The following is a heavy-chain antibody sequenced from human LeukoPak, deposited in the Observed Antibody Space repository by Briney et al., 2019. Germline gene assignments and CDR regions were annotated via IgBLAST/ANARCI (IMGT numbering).Heavy chain of an antibody. CDR2: INPNSGGT. D-gene: IGHD6-19*01. J-gene: IGHJ4*02. Sequence: ASVKVSCKASGYTFTGYYMHWGRQAPGRGLELMGRINPNSGGTNYAQKFQGRVTMTRDTSISTAYMELSRLRSDDTAVYYCARVLSVAVAGREDYWGQGTLVTVSS. CDR3: ARVLSVAVAGREDY. CDR1: GYTFTGYY. V-gene: IGHV1-2*06.